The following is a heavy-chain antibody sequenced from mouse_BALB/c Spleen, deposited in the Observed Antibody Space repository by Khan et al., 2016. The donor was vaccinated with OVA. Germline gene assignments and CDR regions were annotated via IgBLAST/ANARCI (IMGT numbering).Heavy chain of an antibody. D-gene: IGHD2-4*01. CDR1: GYTFTTYW. CDR2: INPSTGYT. J-gene: IGHJ3*01. Sequence: QVQLQQSGAELAKPGASVKMSCKASGYTFTTYWIHWVKQRPGQGLEWIGYINPSTGYTEYNQKSKDKATLTADKSSSTAYMQLSSLTSEDSAVYYCARSATMTYRFAYWGQGTLVTVSA. V-gene: IGHV1-7*01. CDR3: ARSATMTYRFAY.